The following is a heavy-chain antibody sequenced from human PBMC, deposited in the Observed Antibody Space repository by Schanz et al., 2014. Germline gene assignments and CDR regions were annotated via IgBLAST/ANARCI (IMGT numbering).Heavy chain of an antibody. J-gene: IGHJ4*02. Sequence: QVQLEQSGAEVKKPGSSVKVSCKASGGTFSSFGINWVRQAPGQGLEWMGRIIPSLGLAKYEQKFQDKVTITADTSTTTAYMELSGLRSDDTALYYCARDQSPYTNSSDVRYFDYWGQGSLVTVSS. D-gene: IGHD6-6*01. CDR2: IIPSLGLA. CDR3: ARDQSPYTNSSDVRYFDY. V-gene: IGHV1-69*04. CDR1: GGTFSSFG.